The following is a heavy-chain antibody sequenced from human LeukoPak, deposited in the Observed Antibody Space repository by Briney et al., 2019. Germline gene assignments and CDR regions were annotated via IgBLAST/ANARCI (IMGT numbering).Heavy chain of an antibody. J-gene: IGHJ5*02. CDR1: GFTFSGSS. CDR2: IRTKGNSYAT. CDR3: SRGARDADYETWFDP. D-gene: IGHD4-17*01. V-gene: IGHV3-73*01. Sequence: PGGSLRLSCAASGFTFSGSSMHWVRQASGKGLEWVGRIRTKGNSYATAYAASVKGRFTISRDESKNTTYLQMNSLKTEDTAVYYCSRGARDADYETWFDPWGRGTLVTVSS.